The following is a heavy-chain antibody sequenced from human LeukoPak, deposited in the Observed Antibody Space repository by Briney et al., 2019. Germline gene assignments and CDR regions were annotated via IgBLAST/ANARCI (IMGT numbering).Heavy chain of an antibody. V-gene: IGHV4-39*07. CDR3: ARELREGSSGWFYYYYGMDV. CDR1: GGSISSSSYY. D-gene: IGHD6-19*01. J-gene: IGHJ6*02. CDR2: IYYSGST. Sequence: SETLSLTCTVSGGSISSSSYYWGWIRQPPGKGLEWLGSIYYSGSTYYNPSLKSRVTITVDTSKNQFSLKLSSVTAADTAVYYCARELREGSSGWFYYYYGMDVWGQGTTVTVSS.